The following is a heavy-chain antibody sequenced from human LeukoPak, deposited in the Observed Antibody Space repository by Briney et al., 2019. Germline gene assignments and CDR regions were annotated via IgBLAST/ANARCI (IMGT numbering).Heavy chain of an antibody. V-gene: IGHV4-34*01. Sequence: SETLSLTCAVHGGSFSDYYWTWIRQPPGKGLEWIGEINHSGSTNYNPSLKSRVTISVDTSKNQFSLKLSSVTAADTAVYYCAREMDIVVVPAAAGGLDPWGQGTLVTVSS. D-gene: IGHD2-2*03. CDR3: AREMDIVVVPAAAGGLDP. CDR1: GGSFSDYY. J-gene: IGHJ5*02. CDR2: INHSGST.